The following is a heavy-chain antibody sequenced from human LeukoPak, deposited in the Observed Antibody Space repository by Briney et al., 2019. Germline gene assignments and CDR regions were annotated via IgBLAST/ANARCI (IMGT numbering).Heavy chain of an antibody. J-gene: IGHJ3*01. CDR1: GYNFATSW. Sequence: GESLKISCEGAGYNFATSWIGWVRQMPGKGLEWMGIIYPFDSNTRYSPSFQGQVTFSADKSISTASLHWSSLKASDTAMYYCARRSLDSYGAAAFDVWGQGTMVTVSS. V-gene: IGHV5-51*01. D-gene: IGHD4/OR15-4a*01. CDR2: IYPFDSNT. CDR3: ARRSLDSYGAAAFDV.